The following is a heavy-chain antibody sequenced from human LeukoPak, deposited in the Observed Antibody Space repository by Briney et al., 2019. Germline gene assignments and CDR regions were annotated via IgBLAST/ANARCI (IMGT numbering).Heavy chain of an antibody. V-gene: IGHV3-21*01. CDR3: ARGDVGGEINRY. CDR1: GFTFSSYS. J-gene: IGHJ4*02. D-gene: IGHD3-10*01. Sequence: PGGSLRLSCAASGFTFSSYSMNWVRQAPGKGLEWVSSISSSSSYIYYADSVKGRFTISRDNAKNSLYLQMNSLRAEDTAVYYCARGDVGGEINRYWGQGTLVTVSS. CDR2: ISSSSSYI.